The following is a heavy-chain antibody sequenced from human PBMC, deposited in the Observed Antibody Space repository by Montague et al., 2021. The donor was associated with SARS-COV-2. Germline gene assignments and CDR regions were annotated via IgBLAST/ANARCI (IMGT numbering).Heavy chain of an antibody. Sequence: SETLSLTCTVSGGSISSSSCYWDWIRQPPGKGLEWIGSIYYSGSTYYNPSLKSRVTMSVDTSKNQFSLKLSSVTAADTAVYYCAREGGWLSRGSYYFDYWGQGTLVTVSS. D-gene: IGHD3-22*01. CDR2: IYYSGST. CDR3: AREGGWLSRGSYYFDY. V-gene: IGHV4-39*07. J-gene: IGHJ4*02. CDR1: GGSISSSSCY.